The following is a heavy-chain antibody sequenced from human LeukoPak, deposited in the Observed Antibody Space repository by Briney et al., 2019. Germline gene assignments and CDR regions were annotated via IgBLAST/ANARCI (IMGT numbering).Heavy chain of an antibody. Sequence: TSETLSLTRAVYGGSFSGYYWSWIRQPPGKGLEWIGYIYYSGSTNYNPSLKSRVTISVDTSKNQFSLKLSSVTAADTAVYYCARAPGDFWSGYYNEFYFDYWGQGTLVTVSS. D-gene: IGHD3-3*01. CDR2: IYYSGST. J-gene: IGHJ4*02. V-gene: IGHV4-59*01. CDR1: GGSFSGYY. CDR3: ARAPGDFWSGYYNEFYFDY.